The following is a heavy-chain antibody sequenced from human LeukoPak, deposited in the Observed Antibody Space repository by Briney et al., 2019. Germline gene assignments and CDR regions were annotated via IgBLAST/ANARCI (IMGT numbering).Heavy chain of an antibody. V-gene: IGHV3-21*01. J-gene: IGHJ4*02. CDR1: GFPFSSYS. CDR2: ISSSSSYI. D-gene: IGHD3-10*01. Sequence: GGSLRLSCAASGFPFSSYSMNWVRQAPGKGLVWVSSISSSSSYIYYADSVKGRCTISRDNAKNSLYLQMNSLRAEDTAVYYCARLRRSGSSEYYFDYWGQGTLVTVSS. CDR3: ARLRRSGSSEYYFDY.